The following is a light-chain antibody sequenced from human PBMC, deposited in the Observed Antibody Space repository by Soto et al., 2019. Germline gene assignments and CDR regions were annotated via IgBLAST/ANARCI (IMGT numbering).Light chain of an antibody. Sequence: DIQMTQYPSTLSASVGDRVTITCRASQSISSSLAWYQQKPGKAPKLLIYKASSLESGVPSRFSGSGSGTEFTLTISSVQPDDFATDYCQQYNSFWTFGQGTKVEI. CDR2: KAS. V-gene: IGKV1-5*03. CDR1: QSISSS. J-gene: IGKJ1*01. CDR3: QQYNSFWT.